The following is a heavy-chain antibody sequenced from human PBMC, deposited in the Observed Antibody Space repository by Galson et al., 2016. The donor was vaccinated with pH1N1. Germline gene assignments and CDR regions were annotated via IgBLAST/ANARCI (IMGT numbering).Heavy chain of an antibody. D-gene: IGHD5-18*01. CDR3: AKVRGYSYGPFEY. Sequence: SLRLSCAASGFTFDDYAMYWVRQAPGKGLGWVSGISWNSGSIGYADSVKGRFTISRDNAKNSLYLQMNSLRAEDTALYYCAKVRGYSYGPFEYWGQGTLVTVSS. CDR1: GFTFDDYA. V-gene: IGHV3-9*01. J-gene: IGHJ4*02. CDR2: ISWNSGSI.